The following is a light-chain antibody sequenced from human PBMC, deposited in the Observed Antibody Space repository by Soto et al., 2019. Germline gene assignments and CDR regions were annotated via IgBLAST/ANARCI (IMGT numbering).Light chain of an antibody. CDR2: GSS. V-gene: IGKV3-20*01. CDR1: QSVRSKY. J-gene: IGKJ1*01. CDR3: QQLDGLAWT. Sequence: EIVLTQSPGTLSVSPGERATLSCRASQSVRSKYLAWFQKIPGHAPLLLIDGSSSTATGVPVRFSGSGSGTYFTITSSRLAPEDCAEYFLQQLDGLAWTFGQGTKVEIK.